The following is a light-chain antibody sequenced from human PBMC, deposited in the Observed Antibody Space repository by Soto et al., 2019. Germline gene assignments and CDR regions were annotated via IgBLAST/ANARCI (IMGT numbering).Light chain of an antibody. Sequence: ELVMTQSPATLSVSPGERATLSCRASQSLSSNLAWYQQQPGQAPRLLIYGASARATGIPARFSGSGSGTEFTLAISSLQSEDFAIYYCQQYNGWPYTFGQGTRLEIK. J-gene: IGKJ2*01. CDR2: GAS. V-gene: IGKV3-15*01. CDR3: QQYNGWPYT. CDR1: QSLSSN.